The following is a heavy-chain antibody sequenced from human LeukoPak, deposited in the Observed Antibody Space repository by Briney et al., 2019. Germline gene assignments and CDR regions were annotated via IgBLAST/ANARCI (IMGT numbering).Heavy chain of an antibody. CDR2: ISSSSSTI. D-gene: IGHD6-19*01. CDR3: ARERLAYDY. V-gene: IGHV3-48*01. Sequence: GGSLRLSCAASGFTFSRYWMSWLRQAPGKGLEWVSYISSSSSTIYYADSVKGRFTISRDNAKNSLYLQMNSLRAEDTAVYYCARERLAYDYWGQGTLVTVSS. J-gene: IGHJ4*02. CDR1: GFTFSRYW.